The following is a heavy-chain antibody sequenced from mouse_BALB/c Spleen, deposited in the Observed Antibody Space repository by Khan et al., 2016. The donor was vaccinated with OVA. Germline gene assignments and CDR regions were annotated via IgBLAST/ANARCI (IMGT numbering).Heavy chain of an antibody. J-gene: IGHJ3*01. CDR1: GFTFSTYG. CDR2: ISSGGSYT. D-gene: IGHD1-1*02. V-gene: IGHV5-6*01. Sequence: VQLVESGGDLVKPGGSLKLSCAASGFTFSTYGMSWVRQNPDKRLEWVATISSGGSYTYYVDSVKGRFTISRDQSKNTLELQMSSLKSEDTAMYYCTRRAYYYNSEGFAYWGQGTLVTVSA. CDR3: TRRAYYYNSEGFAY.